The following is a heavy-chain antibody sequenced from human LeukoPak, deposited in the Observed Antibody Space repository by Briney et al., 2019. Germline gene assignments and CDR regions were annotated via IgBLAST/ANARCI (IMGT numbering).Heavy chain of an antibody. J-gene: IGHJ4*02. CDR1: GFAFSNYA. CDR2: VSGSGGST. D-gene: IGHD3-22*01. CDR3: AKGGRSSGYYYDFDY. V-gene: IGHV3-23*01. Sequence: PGGSLRLCCAASGFAFSNYAMSWVRQATGKGLEWVSAVSGSGGSTYHADSVKGRFTISRDNSKNTLYLQMNTLRAEDTAVYYCAKGGRSSGYYYDFDYWGQGTLVTVSS.